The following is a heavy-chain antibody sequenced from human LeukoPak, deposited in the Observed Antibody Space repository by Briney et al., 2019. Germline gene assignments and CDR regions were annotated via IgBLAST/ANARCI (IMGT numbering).Heavy chain of an antibody. Sequence: ASVKVSCKASGYTFTGYYMHWVRQAPGQGLEWMGLINPSGGNTIYAQTFEGRISMTRDTSTSTVYMELRSLRSEDTAVYFCALQPIFKLRGLNWFDPWGQGILVTASS. CDR1: GYTFTGYY. CDR3: ALQPIFKLRGLNWFDP. V-gene: IGHV1-46*01. CDR2: INPSGGNT. J-gene: IGHJ5*02. D-gene: IGHD3-10*01.